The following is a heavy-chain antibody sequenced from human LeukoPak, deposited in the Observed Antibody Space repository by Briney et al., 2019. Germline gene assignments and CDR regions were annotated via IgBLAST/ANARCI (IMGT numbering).Heavy chain of an antibody. CDR3: ARGENYYDSGSPLLPFDY. D-gene: IGHD3-10*01. CDR1: GFTLSSYS. J-gene: IGHJ4*02. CDR2: ISSGSSNI. V-gene: IGHV3-21*01. Sequence: GGSLRLSCAASGFTLSSYSMNWVRQAPGKGLEWVSYISSGSSNIYYADSMRGRLTIARDNAKISLFLQMNSLRAEDTAVYYCARGENYYDSGSPLLPFDYWGQGTLVTVSS.